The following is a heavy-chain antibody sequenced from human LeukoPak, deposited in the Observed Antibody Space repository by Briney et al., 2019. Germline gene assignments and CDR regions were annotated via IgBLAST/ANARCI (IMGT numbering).Heavy chain of an antibody. CDR3: ARQSGYLYYGMDV. CDR2: IYSSGST. J-gene: IGHJ6*02. Sequence: PPETLSLTCTVSGGSISSYYWSWIRQPPGKGLEWIGYIYSSGSTNYNPSLKSRVTISVDTSKNQFSLKLSSVTAADTAVYYCARQSGYLYYGMDVWGQGTTVTVSS. CDR1: GGSISSYY. D-gene: IGHD5-18*01. V-gene: IGHV4-59*08.